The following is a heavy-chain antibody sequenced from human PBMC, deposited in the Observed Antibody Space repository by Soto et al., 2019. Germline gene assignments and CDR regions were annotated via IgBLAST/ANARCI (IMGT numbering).Heavy chain of an antibody. D-gene: IGHD2-8*01. CDR3: ARGPALYCTNGVCYQLRYFDWLGFDY. V-gene: IGHV4-34*01. Sequence: PSETLSLTCAVYGGSFSGYYWSWIRQPPGKGLEWIGEINHSGSTNYNPSLKSRVTISVDTSKNQFSPKLSSVTAADTAVYYCARGPALYCTNGVCYQLRYFDWLGFDYWGQGTLVTVSS. CDR1: GGSFSGYY. CDR2: INHSGST. J-gene: IGHJ4*02.